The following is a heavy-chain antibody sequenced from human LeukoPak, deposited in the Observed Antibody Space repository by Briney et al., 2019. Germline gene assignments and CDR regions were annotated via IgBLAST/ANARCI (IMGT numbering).Heavy chain of an antibody. J-gene: IGHJ6*03. D-gene: IGHD2-2*01. CDR2: INPNSGGT. Sequence: ASVKVSCKASGYTFTGYYMHWVRQAPGQGLEWMGWINPNSGGTNYAQKFQGRVTMTRDTSISTAYMELSRLRSDDTAVYYCARAGRYCSSTSCYAYYYYYMDVWGKGTTVTVSS. V-gene: IGHV1-2*02. CDR1: GYTFTGYY. CDR3: ARAGRYCSSTSCYAYYYYYMDV.